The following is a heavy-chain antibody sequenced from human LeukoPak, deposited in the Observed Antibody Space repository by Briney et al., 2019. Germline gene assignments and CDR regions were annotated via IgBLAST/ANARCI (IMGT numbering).Heavy chain of an antibody. CDR2: IKEDGSEK. D-gene: IGHD3-22*01. V-gene: IGHV3-7*01. CDR1: GFTFSDYW. J-gene: IGHJ5*02. Sequence: SGGSLRLSCAASGFTFSDYWMSWVRQAPGKGLEWVANIKEDGSEKHYVDSLRGRFTISRDNDKNSLDLQMNSLRAEDTAVYFCARDLYYFDSSGYYASDLWGQGTLVTVSS. CDR3: ARDLYYFDSSGYYASDL.